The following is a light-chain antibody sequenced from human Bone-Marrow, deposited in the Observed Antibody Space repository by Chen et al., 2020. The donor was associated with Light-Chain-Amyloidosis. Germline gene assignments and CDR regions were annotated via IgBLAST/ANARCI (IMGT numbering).Light chain of an antibody. CDR2: EDN. J-gene: IGLJ3*02. V-gene: IGLV6-57*02. CDR1: SGSIASNY. CDR3: KSYDSSNWV. Sequence: NFMLTQPHSVSESPGKTVTISCTGSSGSIASNYVQWYQQRPGSAPTTVIYEDNQRPSGGPNRLSDSIDSSTNSASLTISGLKTEDEADYYCKSYDSSNWVFGGGNKLTVL.